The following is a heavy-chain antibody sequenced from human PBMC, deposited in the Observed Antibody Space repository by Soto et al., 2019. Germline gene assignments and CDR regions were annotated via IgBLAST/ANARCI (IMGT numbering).Heavy chain of an antibody. D-gene: IGHD3-10*01. Sequence: SETLSLTCAFYGGSFDDFYWSWVRQSPGKGLEWVGEISHDGGTNYSPSLASRVSISVDTSKNQFSLHLRSVSAADTGLYYCARGQLVWYGDLTPYHRDMDVWGQGTTVTVSS. V-gene: IGHV4-34*01. CDR3: ARGQLVWYGDLTPYHRDMDV. CDR1: GGSFDDFY. CDR2: ISHDGGT. J-gene: IGHJ6*02.